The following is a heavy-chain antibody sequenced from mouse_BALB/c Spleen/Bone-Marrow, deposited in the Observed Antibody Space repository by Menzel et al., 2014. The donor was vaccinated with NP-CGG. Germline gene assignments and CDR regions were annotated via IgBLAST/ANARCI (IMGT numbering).Heavy chain of an antibody. CDR3: ARGDDYLYYAMDY. CDR1: GYSFTDYN. V-gene: IGHV1S135*01. CDR2: IDPYNGGN. Sequence: EVKLQESGPELVKPGASVTVSCKAAGYSFTDYNMYRVKQIHGKSLEWIGYIDPYNGGNTYNQKFKGKATLTVDKSSSTAFMHLNSLTSEDSAVYYCARGDDYLYYAMDYWGQGTSGTVSS. D-gene: IGHD2-4*01. J-gene: IGHJ4*01.